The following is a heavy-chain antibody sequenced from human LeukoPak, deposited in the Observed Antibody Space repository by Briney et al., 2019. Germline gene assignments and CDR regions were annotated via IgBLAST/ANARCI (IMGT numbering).Heavy chain of an antibody. CDR3: ARVLGYCSSTSCYESWFDP. CDR1: GFTVSSNY. Sequence: PGGSLRLSCAASGFTVSSNYTSWVRQAPGKGLEWVSVIYSGGSTYYADSVKGRFTISRDNSKNTLYLQMNSLRAEDTAVYYCARVLGYCSSTSCYESWFDPWGQGTLVTVSS. CDR2: IYSGGST. V-gene: IGHV3-53*01. J-gene: IGHJ5*02. D-gene: IGHD2-2*01.